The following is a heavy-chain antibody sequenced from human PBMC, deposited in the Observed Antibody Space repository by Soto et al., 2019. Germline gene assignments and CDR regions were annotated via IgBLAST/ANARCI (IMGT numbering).Heavy chain of an antibody. J-gene: IGHJ5*02. Sequence: SETLSLTCTVSGGSISSYYWSWIRQPPGKGLEWIGDIYYSGSTNYNPSLKSRVTISVDTYKNQFSLKLSSVTAADTAVYYCARDVSPKYFYGSGSTWFDPWGQGTLVTVSS. CDR2: IYYSGST. CDR3: ARDVSPKYFYGSGSTWFDP. V-gene: IGHV4-59*01. CDR1: GGSISSYY. D-gene: IGHD3-10*01.